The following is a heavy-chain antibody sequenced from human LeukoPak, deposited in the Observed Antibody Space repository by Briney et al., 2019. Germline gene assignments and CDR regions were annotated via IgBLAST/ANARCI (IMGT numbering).Heavy chain of an antibody. V-gene: IGHV3-7*01. Sequence: GGSLGLSCAASGFTFSSYWMSWVRQAPGKGLEWVANIRPDGSEIYYGDSVKGRFTISRDNAKNSLYLQMNSLRAEDTAVYYCARYCSGGSCWDSWGQGTLVTVSS. J-gene: IGHJ4*02. CDR1: GFTFSSYW. CDR2: IRPDGSEI. CDR3: ARYCSGGSCWDS. D-gene: IGHD2-15*01.